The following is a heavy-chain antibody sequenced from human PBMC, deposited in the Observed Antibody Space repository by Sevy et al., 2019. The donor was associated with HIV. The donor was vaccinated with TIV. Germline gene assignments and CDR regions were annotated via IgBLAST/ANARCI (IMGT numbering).Heavy chain of an antibody. J-gene: IGHJ6*02. CDR2: IYYSGST. CDR3: ARDPGHRGGYYYRMDV. D-gene: IGHD3-10*01. CDR1: GGSISSYY. V-gene: IGHV4-59*01. Sequence: SETLSLTCTVSGGSISSYYWSWIRQPPGKGLEWIGYIYYSGSTNYNPSLKSRVTISVDTSKNQFSLKLSSVTAADTAVYYCARDPGHRGGYYYRMDVWGQGTTVTVSS.